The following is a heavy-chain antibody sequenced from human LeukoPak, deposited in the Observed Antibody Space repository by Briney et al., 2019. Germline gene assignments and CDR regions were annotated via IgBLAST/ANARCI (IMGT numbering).Heavy chain of an antibody. CDR3: TRVSGAYDVSDY. V-gene: IGHV3-7*03. CDR1: GFTFSSHW. Sequence: GRSLRPSCAASGFTFSSHWMSWVRQAPGKGLEWVANIREDGNLQYYVDSVEDRFTISRDNARKSVFLQMNTLRVDDTAVYYCTRVSGAYDVSDYWGQGALVTVS. J-gene: IGHJ4*02. D-gene: IGHD3-3*01. CDR2: IREDGNLQ.